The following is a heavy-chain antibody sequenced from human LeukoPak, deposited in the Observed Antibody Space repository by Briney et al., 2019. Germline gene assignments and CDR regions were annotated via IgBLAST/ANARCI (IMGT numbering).Heavy chain of an antibody. CDR2: IHTSGST. Sequence: SETLSLTCTVSGGSITTHYWSWIRHPAGKGLEWIGRIHTSGSTNYNPSLEGRATMSLDTSKNQFSLNLSSVTAADTAQYYCARNLGYNWFGPWGQGALVTVSS. V-gene: IGHV4-4*07. D-gene: IGHD1-26*01. CDR1: GGSITTHY. CDR3: ARNLGYNWFGP. J-gene: IGHJ5*02.